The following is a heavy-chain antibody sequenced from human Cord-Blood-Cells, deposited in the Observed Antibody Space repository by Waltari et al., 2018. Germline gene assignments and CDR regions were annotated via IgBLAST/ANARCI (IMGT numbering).Heavy chain of an antibody. CDR2: INHSGST. CDR3: ARGGGDYGDYDAFDI. D-gene: IGHD4-17*01. J-gene: IGHJ3*02. V-gene: IGHV4-34*01. Sequence: QVQLQQWGAGLLKPSETLSLTCAVDGGSFSGYYWSWIGQPPGKGLEWIGEINHSGSTNYNPSLKSRVTISVDTSKNQFSLKLSSVTAADTAVYYCARGGGDYGDYDAFDIWGQGTMVTVSS. CDR1: GGSFSGYY.